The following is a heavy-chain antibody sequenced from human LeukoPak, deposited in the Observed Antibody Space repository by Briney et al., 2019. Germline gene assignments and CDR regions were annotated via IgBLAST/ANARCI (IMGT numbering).Heavy chain of an antibody. CDR2: ISSGGANK. CDR1: GFTFSSYG. D-gene: IGHD5-18*01. V-gene: IGHV3-30*03. CDR3: ARDGYSYGYWRYFDY. J-gene: IGHJ4*02. Sequence: GTSLRLSCAASGFTFSSYGMLWVRQAPGKGLEWVAFISSGGANKYYANSVKGRFTISRDNSKNTLYQQLNSLRAEDTAVYYCARDGYSYGYWRYFDYWGQGTLVTVSS.